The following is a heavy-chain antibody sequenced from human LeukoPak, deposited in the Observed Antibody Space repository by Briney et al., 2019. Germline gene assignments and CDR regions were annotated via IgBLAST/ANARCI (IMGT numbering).Heavy chain of an antibody. Sequence: GASVKVSCKASGYTFTSYGISWVRQAPGQGLEWMGWISAYNGNTNYAQKFQGRVTMTRDTSISTAYMELSRLRSDDTAVYYCARARIRYCSGGSCYSGGPFDYWGQGTLVTVSS. CDR2: ISAYNGNT. CDR1: GYTFTSYG. D-gene: IGHD2-15*01. J-gene: IGHJ4*02. V-gene: IGHV1-18*01. CDR3: ARARIRYCSGGSCYSGGPFDY.